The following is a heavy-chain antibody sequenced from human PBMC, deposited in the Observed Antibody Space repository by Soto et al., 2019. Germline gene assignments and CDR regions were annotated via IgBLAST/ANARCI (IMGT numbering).Heavy chain of an antibody. J-gene: IGHJ5*02. V-gene: IGHV3-21*01. CDR3: ARNPLGVEHNWFDP. CDR1: GFTFSDYG. D-gene: IGHD2-8*01. CDR2: ISSSSSFI. Sequence: PGGSLRLSCTASGFTFSDYGMIWVRQAPGKGLEWVSSISSSSSFIYYAASVKGRFTISRDNAKNPLYLQMNSVRAEDTAVYYCARNPLGVEHNWFDPCGHGTMVTVSS.